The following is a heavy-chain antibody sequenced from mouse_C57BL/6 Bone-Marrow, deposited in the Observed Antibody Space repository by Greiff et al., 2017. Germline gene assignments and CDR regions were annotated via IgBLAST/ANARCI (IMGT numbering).Heavy chain of an antibody. Sequence: EVQLQQSGPELVKPGASVKISCKASGYTFTDYYMNWVKQSNGKSLEWIGELNPNNGGTSYNQKCKGQAPLTVDKSSSHAYMELRSLTSEDSAVYYCASDYGSSLFAYWGQGTLVTVSA. CDR2: LNPNNGGT. CDR3: ASDYGSSLFAY. J-gene: IGHJ3*01. D-gene: IGHD1-1*01. CDR1: GYTFTDYY. V-gene: IGHV1-26*01.